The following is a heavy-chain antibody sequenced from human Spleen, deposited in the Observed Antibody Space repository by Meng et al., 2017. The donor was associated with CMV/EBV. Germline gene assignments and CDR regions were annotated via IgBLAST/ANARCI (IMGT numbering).Heavy chain of an antibody. J-gene: IGHJ4*02. CDR3: ARVRLTYYYDSSGYFDY. V-gene: IGHV3-7*01. CDR1: GFTFRNYW. Sequence: LSLTCAASGFTFRNYWMSWVRQAPGKGLEWVANIKQDGSEEYYVDSVKGRFTISRDNAKNSLYLQINSLRGEDTAVYYCARVRLTYYYDSSGYFDYWGQGTLVTVSS. D-gene: IGHD3-22*01. CDR2: IKQDGSEE.